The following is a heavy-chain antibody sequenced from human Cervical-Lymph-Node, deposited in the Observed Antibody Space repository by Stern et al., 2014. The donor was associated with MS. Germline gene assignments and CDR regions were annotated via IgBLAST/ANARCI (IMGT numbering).Heavy chain of an antibody. CDR1: GGPFKNYA. D-gene: IGHD3-10*01. J-gene: IGHJ4*02. V-gene: IGHV1-69*01. CDR2: IIPMFGTA. Sequence: DQLVESGAEVRKPGSSVRLSCKAFGGPFKNYAMNWVRQAPGQGLVWMGGIIPMFGTANKTNNFQGRVTFTEDESTHTAFLDLSSLTSGDSAVYYFVLQTLGATFWGQGTLVAVSS. CDR3: VLQTLGATF.